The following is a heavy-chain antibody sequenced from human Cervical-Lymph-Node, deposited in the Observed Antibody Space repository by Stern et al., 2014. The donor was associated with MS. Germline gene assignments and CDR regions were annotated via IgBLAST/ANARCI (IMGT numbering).Heavy chain of an antibody. CDR3: ARGGYSYAHPFDY. CDR2: ISPKDNYV. V-gene: IGHV1-18*01. J-gene: IGHJ4*02. Sequence: VQLVQSGVEVKKPGASVKVSCKASGFTFINYGISWVRQDPGQGLEWMGWISPKDNYVNQAQKFQCRVTMTTNTSTSTAYMEVRSLRSDDRGVYYCARGGYSYAHPFDYWGQGTLVTVSS. CDR1: GFTFINYG. D-gene: IGHD5-18*01.